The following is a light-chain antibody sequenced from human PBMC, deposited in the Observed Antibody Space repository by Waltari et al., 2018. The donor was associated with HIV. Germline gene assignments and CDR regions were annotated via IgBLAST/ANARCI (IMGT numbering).Light chain of an antibody. Sequence: DIQMTQSPSSLSASVGDRVTIDCRASQSISFSLNWYQQKPGKVPKLLISAASTLQSGVPSRFSGIGSGTDFTLTIDSLQPDDFATYYCQQSFSSPLSFGPGTKVDIK. CDR2: AAS. CDR3: QQSFSSPLS. CDR1: QSISFS. V-gene: IGKV1-39*01. J-gene: IGKJ3*01.